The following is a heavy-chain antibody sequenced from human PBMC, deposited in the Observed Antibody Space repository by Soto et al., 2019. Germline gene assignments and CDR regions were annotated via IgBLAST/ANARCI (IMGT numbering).Heavy chain of an antibody. CDR1: GGSFSGYY. D-gene: IGHD6-6*01. J-gene: IGHJ4*02. V-gene: IGHV4-34*01. CDR2: INHSGST. Sequence: PSETLSLTCAVYGGSFSGYYWSWIRQPPGKGLEWIGEINHSGSTNYNPSLKSRVTISVDTSKNQFSLKLSSVTAADTAVYYCARGRRSSQYSSSSLGRRSAAVTPFDYWGQGTRVTVAS. CDR3: ARGRRSSQYSSSSLGRRSAAVTPFDY.